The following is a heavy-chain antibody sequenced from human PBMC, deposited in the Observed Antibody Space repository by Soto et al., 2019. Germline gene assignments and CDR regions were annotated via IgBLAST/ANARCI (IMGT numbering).Heavy chain of an antibody. Sequence: GGSLRLSCAASGFTFSSYAMSWVRQAPGKGLEWVSAISGSGGSTYYADSVKGRFTISRDNSKNTLYLQMNSLRAEDAALYYYAKGLYSNCCYYDGMDIWGQGTTVTVSS. CDR3: AKGLYSNCCYYDGMDI. CDR2: ISGSGGST. V-gene: IGHV3-23*01. CDR1: GFTFSSYA. D-gene: IGHD4-4*01. J-gene: IGHJ6*02.